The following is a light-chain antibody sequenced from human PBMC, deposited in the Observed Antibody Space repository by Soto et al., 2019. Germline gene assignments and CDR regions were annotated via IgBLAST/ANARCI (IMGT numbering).Light chain of an antibody. Sequence: QSALTQPASVSGSPGQSITISCTGTSSDVGGYNYVSWYQQHPGKAPKLMIYDVSNRPSGVSNRFSGSKSGNTASLTISGPQAEDEADYYCCSYAGSYDVVFGGGTKLTVL. CDR1: SSDVGGYNY. J-gene: IGLJ2*01. CDR3: CSYAGSYDVV. V-gene: IGLV2-14*01. CDR2: DVS.